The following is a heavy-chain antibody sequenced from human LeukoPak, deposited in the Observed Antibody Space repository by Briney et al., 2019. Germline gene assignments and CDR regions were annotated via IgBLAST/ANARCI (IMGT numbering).Heavy chain of an antibody. CDR3: AKDKVPVLWFGESAYNWFDP. J-gene: IGHJ5*02. D-gene: IGHD3-10*01. Sequence: GGSLRLSCAASGFTFSSYAMSWVRQAPGKGLEWVSAISGSGGSTYYADSVKGRLTISRDNSKNTLYLQMNSLRAEDTAVYYCAKDKVPVLWFGESAYNWFDPWGQGTLVTVSS. CDR2: ISGSGGST. V-gene: IGHV3-23*01. CDR1: GFTFSSYA.